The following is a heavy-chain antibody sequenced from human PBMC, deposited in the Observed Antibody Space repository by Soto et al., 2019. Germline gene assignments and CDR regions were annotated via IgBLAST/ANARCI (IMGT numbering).Heavy chain of an antibody. CDR2: INPNSGGT. CDR1: GYTFTDYY. V-gene: IGHV1-2*02. CDR3: ARRKGDYYDSSGYNYYFDY. Sequence: GASVKVSCKASGYTFTDYYVHWVRQAPGQGLEWMGWINPNSGGTKSAQKFQGRVTMTRDTSISTAYMELSRLRSDDTAVYYCARRKGDYYDSSGYNYYFDYWGQGTLVTVSS. D-gene: IGHD3-22*01. J-gene: IGHJ4*02.